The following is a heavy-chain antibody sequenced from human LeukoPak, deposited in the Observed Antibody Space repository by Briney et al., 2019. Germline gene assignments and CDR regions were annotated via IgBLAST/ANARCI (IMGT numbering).Heavy chain of an antibody. CDR2: IYYSGST. D-gene: IGHD3-16*01. V-gene: IGHV4-59*01. Sequence: PWETLSLTCTVSGVSISSYYWSWIRQPPGKGLEWIGYIYYSGSTNYNPSLKSRVTISVDTSKNQFSLKLSSVTAADTAVYYCARETSQKGAHYMDVWGKGTTVTISS. CDR3: ARETSQKGAHYMDV. J-gene: IGHJ6*03. CDR1: GVSISSYY.